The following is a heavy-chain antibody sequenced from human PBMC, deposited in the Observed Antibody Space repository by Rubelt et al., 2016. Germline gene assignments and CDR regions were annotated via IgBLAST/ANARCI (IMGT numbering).Heavy chain of an antibody. CDR3: ARHPGSMAVADNYFDY. CDR1: GGSISSSSYY. D-gene: IGHD6-19*01. J-gene: IGHJ4*02. V-gene: IGHV4-39*01. CDR2: IYYSGST. Sequence: ETLSLTCTVSGGSISSSSYYWGWIRQPPGKGLEWIGSIYYSGSTYYNPSLTSRVTISVDTSKNQFSLKLSSVTAADTAVYYCARHPGSMAVADNYFDYWGQGTLVTVSS.